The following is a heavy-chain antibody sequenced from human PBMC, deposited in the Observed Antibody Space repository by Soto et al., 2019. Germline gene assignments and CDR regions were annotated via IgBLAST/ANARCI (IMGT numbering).Heavy chain of an antibody. J-gene: IGHJ4*02. CDR1: GFTFSSYA. CDR2: ITGSGDST. Sequence: EVQLLESGGGLVQPGGSLRLSCAASGFTFSSYAMNWVRQAPGKGLEWVSVITGSGDSTYYADSVKGRFTISRDNSKNTLYVQMNSLRAEDTAVYYCAKAISGYNAPLDHWGLGTRVTVSS. D-gene: IGHD1-20*01. CDR3: AKAISGYNAPLDH. V-gene: IGHV3-23*01.